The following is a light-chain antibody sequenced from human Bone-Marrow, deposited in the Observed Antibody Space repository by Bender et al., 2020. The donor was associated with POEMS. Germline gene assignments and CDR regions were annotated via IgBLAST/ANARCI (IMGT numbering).Light chain of an antibody. J-gene: IGLJ3*02. V-gene: IGLV1-44*01. CDR3: AVWDDSLNGWV. CDR1: SSNIGAHA. Sequence: QSVLTQPPSASGTPGQRVTISCSGGSSNIGAHAVNWYQHLPGTAPKLLLYSIHRRPSEVPDRFSGSRSGTSASLAISGLQSEDEADYYCAVWDDSLNGWVFGGGTKLTVL. CDR2: SIH.